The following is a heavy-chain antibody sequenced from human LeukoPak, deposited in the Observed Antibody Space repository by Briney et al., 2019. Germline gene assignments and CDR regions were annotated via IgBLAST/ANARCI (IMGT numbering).Heavy chain of an antibody. CDR2: FDPEDGET. V-gene: IGHV1-24*01. CDR3: AGAYYDSSGYLNWFDP. CDR1: GYTLTELS. J-gene: IGHJ5*02. Sequence: ASVKVSCKVSGYTLTELSMHWVRQAPGKGLEWMGGFDPEDGETIYAQKFQGRVTMTEDTSTDTAYMELSSLRSEDTAVYYCAGAYYDSSGYLNWFDPWGQGTLVTVSS. D-gene: IGHD3-22*01.